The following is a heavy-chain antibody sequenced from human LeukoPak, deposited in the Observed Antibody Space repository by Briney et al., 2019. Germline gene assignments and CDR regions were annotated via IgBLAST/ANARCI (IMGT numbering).Heavy chain of an antibody. D-gene: IGHD5-12*01. V-gene: IGHV4-59*12. CDR3: AREAPAGYSGYDYRFDY. Sequence: PSETLSLTCTVSGGSISSYYWSWIRQPPGKGLEWIGYIYKSGTTSYNPSLKSRVSISADTSKNQFSLKLSSVTAADTAVYYCAREAPAGYSGYDYRFDYWGQGTLVTVSS. CDR2: IYKSGTT. J-gene: IGHJ4*02. CDR1: GGSISSYY.